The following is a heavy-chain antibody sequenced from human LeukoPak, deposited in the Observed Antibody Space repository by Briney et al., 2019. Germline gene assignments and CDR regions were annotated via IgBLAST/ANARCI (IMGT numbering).Heavy chain of an antibody. J-gene: IGHJ1*01. D-gene: IGHD1-7*01. V-gene: IGHV1-69*04. Sequence: ASVKVSCKASEGSFASYPLSWVRQAPGQGLEWMGRIIPIISITDYAQKLQGRITITADKSTYTVYMELNSLGSDDTAVYYCAREPGFVNYWGQGTLVTVSS. CDR3: AREPGFVNY. CDR2: IIPIISIT. CDR1: EGSFASYP.